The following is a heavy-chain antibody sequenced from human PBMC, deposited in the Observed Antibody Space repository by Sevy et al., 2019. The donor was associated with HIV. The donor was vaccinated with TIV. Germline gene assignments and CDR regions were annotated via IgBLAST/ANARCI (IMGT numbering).Heavy chain of an antibody. Sequence: SETLSLTCAVSGYSISSGYYWGWIRQPPGKGLVWIGSIYHSGSTYYNPSLKSRVTIAVEKSKNQFSLKLSSVTAADTAVYYCARDSSYYYDSSGPGYFDYWGQGTLVTVSS. CDR3: ARDSSYYYDSSGPGYFDY. D-gene: IGHD3-22*01. CDR1: GYSISSGYY. V-gene: IGHV4-38-2*02. CDR2: IYHSGST. J-gene: IGHJ4*02.